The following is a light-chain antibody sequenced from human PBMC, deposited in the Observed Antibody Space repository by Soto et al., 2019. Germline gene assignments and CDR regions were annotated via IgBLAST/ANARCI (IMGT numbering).Light chain of an antibody. V-gene: IGKV1-9*01. J-gene: IGKJ4*01. CDR1: QGISSY. CDR3: QQLKSYPVT. Sequence: DIQLTQSPSFLSASVGDRVTITCRASQGISSYLAWYQQEPGKAPKPLIYAASTLQSGVPSRFSCGGSGTEFTLTISSLQPEDFATYYCQQLKSYPVTFGGGTKVEIK. CDR2: AAS.